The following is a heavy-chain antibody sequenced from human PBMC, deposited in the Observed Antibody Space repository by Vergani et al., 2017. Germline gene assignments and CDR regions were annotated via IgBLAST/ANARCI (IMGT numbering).Heavy chain of an antibody. CDR1: GFTFNSYD. Sequence: EVQLVASGGGLVQPGGSLRLSCAASGFTFNSYDMNWVRQTTGKRLEWVSAINTVGDTYYSDSVKGRFTISRENAKNSLYLQMNSLRAGDTAVYYCARELMRNGGWYDGFDIWGQGTMVTVSS. CDR2: INTVGDT. D-gene: IGHD6-19*01. J-gene: IGHJ3*02. V-gene: IGHV3-13*01. CDR3: ARELMRNGGWYDGFDI.